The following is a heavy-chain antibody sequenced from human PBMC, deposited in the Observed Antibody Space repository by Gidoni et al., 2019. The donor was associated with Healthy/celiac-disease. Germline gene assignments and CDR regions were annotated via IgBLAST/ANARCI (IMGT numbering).Heavy chain of an antibody. J-gene: IGHJ5*02. CDR1: GGSISSSSYY. V-gene: IGHV4-39*07. Sequence: QLQLQESGPGLVKPSETLSLTCTVSGGSISSSSYYWGWIRQPPGKGLEWIGSIYYSGSTYYNPSLKSRVTISVDTSKNQFSLKLSSVTAADTAVYYWATETGVFGYCSSTSCLKWFDPWGQGTLVTVSS. CDR2: IYYSGST. CDR3: ATETGVFGYCSSTSCLKWFDP. D-gene: IGHD2-2*03.